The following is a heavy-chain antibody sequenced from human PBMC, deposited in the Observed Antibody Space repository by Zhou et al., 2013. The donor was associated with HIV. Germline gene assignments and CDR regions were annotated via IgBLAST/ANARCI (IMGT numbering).Heavy chain of an antibody. V-gene: IGHV1-46*01. CDR1: GYRFSDYY. CDR3: ARSPLRGHVAFDI. D-gene: IGHD3-16*01. CDR2: INPDSVST. J-gene: IGHJ3*02. Sequence: QVQMVQSGAEVKSPGASVKVSCKTSGYRFSDYYIHWVRQVTGQGLEWMGIINPDSVSTTYAQKFQGRVTMARETSTSTVYMQLSSLRSADTAVYYCARSPLRGHVAFDIWGQGTMVTVSS.